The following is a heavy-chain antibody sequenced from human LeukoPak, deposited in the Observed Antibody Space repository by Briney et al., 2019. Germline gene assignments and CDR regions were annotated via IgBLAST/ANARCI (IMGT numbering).Heavy chain of an antibody. J-gene: IGHJ6*02. CDR2: ISAYNGNT. V-gene: IGHV1-18*01. Sequence: VASVKVSCKASGYTFTSYGISWVRQAPGQGLEWMGWISAYNGNTNYAQKLQGRVTMTTDTSTSTAYMELRSLRSDDTAVYYCARDLNRYYYYYGMDVWGQGTTVTVSS. CDR1: GYTFTSYG. CDR3: ARDLNRYYYYYGMDV. D-gene: IGHD1-14*01.